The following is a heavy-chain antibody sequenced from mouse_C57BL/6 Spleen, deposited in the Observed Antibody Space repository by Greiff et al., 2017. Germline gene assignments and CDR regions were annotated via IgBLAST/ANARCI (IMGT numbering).Heavy chain of an antibody. CDR3: ARQANWEWFAY. J-gene: IGHJ3*01. D-gene: IGHD4-1*01. CDR1: GYTFTSYW. Sequence: QVQLQQSGAELARPGASVKLSCKASGYTFTSYWMHWVKQRPIQGLEWIGNIDPSDSETHYNQKFKDKATLTVDKSSSTAYMQLSSLTSEDSAVYYCARQANWEWFAYWGQGTLVTVSA. CDR2: IDPSDSET. V-gene: IGHV1-52*01.